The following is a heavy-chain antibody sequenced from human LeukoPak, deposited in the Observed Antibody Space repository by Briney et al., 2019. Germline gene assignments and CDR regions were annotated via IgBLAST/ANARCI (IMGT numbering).Heavy chain of an antibody. CDR3: ARDNYGDYEFDY. D-gene: IGHD4-17*01. CDR2: IYYSGST. J-gene: IGHJ4*02. CDR1: GGSISSYY. Sequence: SETLSLTCTVSGGSISSYYWSWIRQPPGKGLEWIGYIYYSGSTNYNPSLKSRVTISVDTSKNQFSLKLSSVTAADTAVYYCARDNYGDYEFDYWGQGTLVTVSS. V-gene: IGHV4-59*01.